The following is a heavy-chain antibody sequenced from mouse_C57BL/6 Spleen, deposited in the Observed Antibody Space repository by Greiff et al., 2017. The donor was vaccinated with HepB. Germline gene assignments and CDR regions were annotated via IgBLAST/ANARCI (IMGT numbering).Heavy chain of an antibody. Sequence: EVKLMESGGGLVQPGGSLKLSCAASGFTFSDYGMAWVRQAPRKGPEWVAFISNLAYSIYYADTVTGRFTISRENAKNTLYLEMSSLRSEDTAMYYCARRDILPGFYAMDYWGQGTSVTVSS. CDR1: GFTFSDYG. CDR2: ISNLAYSI. D-gene: IGHD1-1*01. CDR3: ARRDILPGFYAMDY. V-gene: IGHV5-15*01. J-gene: IGHJ4*01.